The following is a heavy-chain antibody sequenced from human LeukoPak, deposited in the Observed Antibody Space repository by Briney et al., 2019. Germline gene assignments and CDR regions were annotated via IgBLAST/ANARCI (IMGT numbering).Heavy chain of an antibody. J-gene: IGHJ5*02. CDR1: GFTFDDYA. V-gene: IGHV3-9*01. Sequence: GGSLRLSCAASGFTFDDYAMHRVRQAPGKGLEWVSGISWNSGSIGYADSVKGRFTISRDNAKNSLYLQMNSLRAEDTALYYCAKGSYDSSGHWFDTWGQGTLVTVSS. D-gene: IGHD3-22*01. CDR2: ISWNSGSI. CDR3: AKGSYDSSGHWFDT.